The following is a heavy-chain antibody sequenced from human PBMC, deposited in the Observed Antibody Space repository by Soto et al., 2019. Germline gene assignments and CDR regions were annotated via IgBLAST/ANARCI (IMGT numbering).Heavy chain of an antibody. Sequence: QVQLVQSGAEVKKPGASVKVSCKASGYTFTGNYMHWVRQAPGQGLEWMALINPTTGDTKYAQKFQGSVTVTWDTSISTAYMDLSRLRSDDTAIYYCARGYCSSIGCSHYFDYWGQGTLVTVSS. V-gene: IGHV1-2*02. D-gene: IGHD2-2*01. CDR2: INPTTGDT. CDR1: GYTFTGNY. J-gene: IGHJ4*02. CDR3: ARGYCSSIGCSHYFDY.